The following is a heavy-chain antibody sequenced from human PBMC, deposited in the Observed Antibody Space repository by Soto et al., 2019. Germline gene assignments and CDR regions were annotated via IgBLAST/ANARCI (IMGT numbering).Heavy chain of an antibody. CDR3: ARTIMATGTTPDYFDY. D-gene: IGHD1-7*01. Sequence: QVQLQESGPGLVKPSQTLSLTCTVSGGSISSGGYYWSWIRQHPGKGLECIGYIYYSGSTYYNPSLKSRVTISVDTSKNQFSLKLSSVTAADTAVSYCARTIMATGTTPDYFDYWGQGTLVTVSS. J-gene: IGHJ4*02. CDR1: GGSISSGGYY. CDR2: IYYSGST. V-gene: IGHV4-31*03.